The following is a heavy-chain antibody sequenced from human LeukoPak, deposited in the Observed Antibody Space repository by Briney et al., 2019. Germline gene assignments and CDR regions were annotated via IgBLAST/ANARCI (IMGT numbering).Heavy chain of an antibody. J-gene: IGHJ3*02. D-gene: IGHD3-16*01. Sequence: PGGSLRLSCAASGFTFSSYAMRWVRQAPGKGLEWVSAISGRGGSTYYADSVKGRFTISRDNSKNTLYLQMNSLRAEDTAVYYCAKDLTSGATRLAAMGTHAFDIWGQGTMVTVSS. CDR3: AKDLTSGATRLAAMGTHAFDI. CDR1: GFTFSSYA. V-gene: IGHV3-23*01. CDR2: ISGRGGST.